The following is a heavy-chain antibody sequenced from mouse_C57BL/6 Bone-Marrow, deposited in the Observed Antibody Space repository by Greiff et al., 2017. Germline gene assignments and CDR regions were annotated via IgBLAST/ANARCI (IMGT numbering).Heavy chain of an antibody. CDR2: IDPSDSEP. D-gene: IGHD2-1*01. CDR1: GYTFTSYW. V-gene: IGHV1-52*01. J-gene: IGHJ3*01. Sequence: QVHVKQPGAELVRPGSSVKLSCKASGYTFTSYWMHWVKQRPKQGLEWIGNIDPSDSEPHYNQKFKDKAPLTVDKSSSTAYMQLSSLTSEDSAVYYWAISYGNYVAWFAYWGQGTLVTVSA. CDR3: AISYGNYVAWFAY.